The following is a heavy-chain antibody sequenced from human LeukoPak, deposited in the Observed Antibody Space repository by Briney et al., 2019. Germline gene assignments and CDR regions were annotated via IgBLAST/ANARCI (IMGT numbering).Heavy chain of an antibody. V-gene: IGHV3-33*01. J-gene: IGHJ4*02. CDR2: IWYDGSNK. Sequence: GGSLRLSCAASGFTFSSYGMHWVRQAPGKGLEWVAVIWYDGSNKYYADSVKGRFTISRDNSKNTLYLQMNSLRAEDTAVYYCARNYYDSSGYLAGYWVQGTLVTVSS. CDR3: ARNYYDSSGYLAGY. D-gene: IGHD3-22*01. CDR1: GFTFSSYG.